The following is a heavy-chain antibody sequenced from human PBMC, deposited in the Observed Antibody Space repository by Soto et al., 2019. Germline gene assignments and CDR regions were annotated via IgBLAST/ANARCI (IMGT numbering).Heavy chain of an antibody. CDR1: GFTFSSYG. Sequence: QVQLVESGGGVVQPGRSLRLSCAASGFTFSSYGMHWVRQAPGKGLEWVAVISFDGTNKYYRDSVKGRFIISRENSMNTLFLQMNSLRAEDTGVYYCAKNILQTVVVPDLFDPWGQGTLVTVSS. J-gene: IGHJ5*02. CDR2: ISFDGTNK. D-gene: IGHD2-21*02. CDR3: AKNILQTVVVPDLFDP. V-gene: IGHV3-30*18.